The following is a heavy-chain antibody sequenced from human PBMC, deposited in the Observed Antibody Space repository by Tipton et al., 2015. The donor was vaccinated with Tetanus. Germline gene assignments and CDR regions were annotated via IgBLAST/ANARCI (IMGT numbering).Heavy chain of an antibody. Sequence: GLVKPSETLSLTCTVSGGSLHGSSYYWGWIRQTPGKGLEWIGSIYYSGYTYYNPSLKSRVSMSVDTSKSQFALNLTSVTAADTAVYYCARDQGGGRVVRLNWLDPWGQGTLVTVSS. CDR1: GGSLHGSSYY. CDR2: IYYSGYT. D-gene: IGHD6-6*01. V-gene: IGHV4-39*01. CDR3: ARDQGGGRVVRLNWLDP. J-gene: IGHJ5*02.